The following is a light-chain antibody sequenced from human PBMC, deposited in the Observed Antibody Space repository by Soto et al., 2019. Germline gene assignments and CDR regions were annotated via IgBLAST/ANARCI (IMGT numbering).Light chain of an antibody. J-gene: IGKJ4*01. V-gene: IGKV1-5*03. CDR2: KAS. CDR1: QSISTW. CDR3: QQYNNSPLT. Sequence: DIQMTQSPSTLSASVGDRVTITCRASQSISTWLAWYQQKPGKAPKLLIYKASSLEGGGTSRFSGSGSGTEFNITVSILPPDYFANYYCQQYNNSPLTFGGGTTVEIK.